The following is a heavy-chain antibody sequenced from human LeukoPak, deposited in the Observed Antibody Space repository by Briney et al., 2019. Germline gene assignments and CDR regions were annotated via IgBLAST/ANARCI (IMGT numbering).Heavy chain of an antibody. J-gene: IGHJ3*02. CDR1: EFTFDDYG. CDR2: MNWNGGST. Sequence: PGGSLRLSCAASEFTFDDYGMSWVRQAPGKGLEWVSGMNWNGGSTVYADSVKGRFTISRDNAKNSLYLQMNSLRAEDTALYYCARERIRYYGSGSYNAFDIWGQGTRVTVSS. D-gene: IGHD3-10*01. CDR3: ARERIRYYGSGSYNAFDI. V-gene: IGHV3-20*04.